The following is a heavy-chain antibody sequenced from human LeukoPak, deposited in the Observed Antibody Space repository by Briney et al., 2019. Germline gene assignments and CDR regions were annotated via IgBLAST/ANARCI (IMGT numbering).Heavy chain of an antibody. CDR3: AREGGSLYFDY. V-gene: IGHV3-7*01. D-gene: IGHD1-26*01. CDR2: IKQDGSEK. J-gene: IGHJ4*02. Sequence: GGSLSLSCAASGFTFSSYWMSWVRQAPGKGLEWVANIKQDGSEKYYVDSVKGRFTISRDNAKNSLYLQMNSLRAEDTAVYYCAREGGSLYFDYWGQGTLVTVSS. CDR1: GFTFSSYW.